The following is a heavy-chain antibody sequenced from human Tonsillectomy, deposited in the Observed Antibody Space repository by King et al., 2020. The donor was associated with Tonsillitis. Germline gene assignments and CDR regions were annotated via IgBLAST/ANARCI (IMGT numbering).Heavy chain of an antibody. D-gene: IGHD2-15*01. CDR1: GYTFTGYD. Sequence: VQLVESGAEVKKPGASVKVSCTASGYTFTGYDMHWVRQAPGQGLEGMGWINPGSGVTKYAQKFQGRVTMTRETSISTAYRELSRLTSADTAVYYCARVGDCSGGSCGKWGQGTLITVSS. CDR2: INPGSGVT. J-gene: IGHJ4*02. V-gene: IGHV1-2*02. CDR3: ARVGDCSGGSCGK.